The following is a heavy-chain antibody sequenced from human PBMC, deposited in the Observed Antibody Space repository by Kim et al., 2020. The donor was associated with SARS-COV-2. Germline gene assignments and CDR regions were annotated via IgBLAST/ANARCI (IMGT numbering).Heavy chain of an antibody. CDR2: MWYDGSSK. CDR1: NFTFRSYG. V-gene: IGHV3-33*06. Sequence: LSLTCAASNFTFRSYGMHWVRQAPGKGLEWVAVMWYDGSSKYYADSLKGRFTISRDNSKNKLYLELNRLRVDDTAVYYFAKDALVKCVGDCYLDYWGQGTLVTVSS. J-gene: IGHJ4*02. CDR3: AKDALVKCVGDCYLDY. D-gene: IGHD2-21*02.